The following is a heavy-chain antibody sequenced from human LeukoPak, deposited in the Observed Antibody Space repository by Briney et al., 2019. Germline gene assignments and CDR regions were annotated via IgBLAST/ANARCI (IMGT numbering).Heavy chain of an antibody. CDR3: AKHSKYYYYDMDV. CDR2: ISSSSSYI. J-gene: IGHJ6*02. Sequence: PGGSLRLSCAASGFTFSSYSMNWVRQAPGKGLEWVSSISSSSSYIYYADSVKGRFTISRDKAKNSLYLQMNSLRAEDTAVYYCAKHSKYYYYDMDVWGQGTTVTVSS. CDR1: GFTFSSYS. V-gene: IGHV3-21*04.